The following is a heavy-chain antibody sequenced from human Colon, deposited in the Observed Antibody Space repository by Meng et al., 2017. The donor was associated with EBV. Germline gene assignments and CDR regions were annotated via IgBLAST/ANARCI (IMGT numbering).Heavy chain of an antibody. D-gene: IGHD4-17*01. CDR2: VYPGDSDT. CDR3: ARVSRYGDYADY. CDR1: GYNFTIYW. V-gene: IGHV5-51*03. J-gene: IGHJ4*02. Sequence: GPKVKEPGDALKISCKGSGYNFTIYWIGWVRQMPGKGLDWMGIVYPGDSDTRYSPSFQGQVTFSADKSISTAYLQWSSLKASDTAMYYCARVSRYGDYADYWGQGTLVTVSS.